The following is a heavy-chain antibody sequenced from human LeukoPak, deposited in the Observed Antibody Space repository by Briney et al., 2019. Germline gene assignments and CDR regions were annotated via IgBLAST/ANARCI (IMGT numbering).Heavy chain of an antibody. CDR1: GFTFSSYS. D-gene: IGHD2-2*01. V-gene: IGHV3-21*01. J-gene: IGHJ4*02. Sequence: AGGSLRLSCAASGFTFSSYSMNWVRPAPGKGLEWVSSISSSSSYIYYADSVKGRFTISRDNAKSSLYLQMNSLRAEDTAVYYCARGMSSSTSFDYWGQGTLDTVSS. CDR2: ISSSSSYI. CDR3: ARGMSSSTSFDY.